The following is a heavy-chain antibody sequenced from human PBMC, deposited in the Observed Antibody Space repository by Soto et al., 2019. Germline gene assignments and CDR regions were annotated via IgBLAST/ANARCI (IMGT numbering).Heavy chain of an antibody. Sequence: PGGSLRLSCAASGFTFSNAWMSWVRQAPGKGLEWVGRIKSKTDGGTTDYAAPVKGRFTIPRDDSKNTLYLQMNSLKTEDTAGYYCTTDITYYDIFLDDWGQGTLVTVSS. CDR3: TTDITYYDIFLDD. D-gene: IGHD3-9*01. CDR1: GFTFSNAW. V-gene: IGHV3-15*01. CDR2: IKSKTDGGTT. J-gene: IGHJ4*02.